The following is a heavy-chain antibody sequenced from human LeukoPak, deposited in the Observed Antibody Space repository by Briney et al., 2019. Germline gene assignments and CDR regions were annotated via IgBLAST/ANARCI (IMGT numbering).Heavy chain of an antibody. CDR3: ARDNSRMAGLYYFDG. J-gene: IGHJ4*02. Sequence: ASVKLSCTASGHTFTDYYMHWVRQAPGQGLEWMGWTHPYTGATNSAQKFQGRVTMTRDTSSSTAHMELSRLSSDDTAVYYCARDNSRMAGLYYFDGCGQGTSVTVSS. CDR1: GHTFTDYY. D-gene: IGHD3/OR15-3a*01. CDR2: THPYTGAT. V-gene: IGHV1-2*02.